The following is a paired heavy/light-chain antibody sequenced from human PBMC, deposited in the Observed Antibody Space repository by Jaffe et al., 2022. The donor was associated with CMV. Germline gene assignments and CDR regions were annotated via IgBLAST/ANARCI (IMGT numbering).Light chain of an antibody. J-gene: IGKJ1*01. Sequence: DIQMTQSPSSLSASVGDRVIITCRASQSISNYLNWYQQKPGKAPKLLIYAVSSLQSGIPSRFSGSGSGTDFTLTISSLQPEDFATYYCQQSHSTPPLFGQGTKVEI. CDR3: QQSHSTPPL. V-gene: IGKV1-39*01. CDR1: QSISNY. CDR2: AVS.
Heavy chain of an antibody. V-gene: IGHV3-7*01. D-gene: IGHD6-19*01. CDR1: GFTFSSYW. J-gene: IGHJ4*02. CDR3: ARVDSSGRYGRDY. Sequence: EVQLVESGGGLVQPGGSLRLSCAVSGFTFSSYWMNWVRQAPGKGLEWVANINQDGSETSYVDSVKGRFTISRDNAKNSLYVQMNSLRVEDTAVYYCARVDSSGRYGRDYWGQGTLVTVSS. CDR2: INQDGSET.